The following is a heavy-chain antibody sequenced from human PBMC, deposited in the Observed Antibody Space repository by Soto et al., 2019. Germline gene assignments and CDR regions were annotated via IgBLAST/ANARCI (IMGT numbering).Heavy chain of an antibody. CDR2: IWYDGSNK. CDR1: GFTFSSYG. J-gene: IGHJ6*03. Sequence: GGSLRLSCAASGFTFSSYGMHWVRQAPGKGLEWVAVIWYDGSNKYYADSVKGQFTISRDNSKNTLYLQMNSLRAEDTAVYYCARERYCSSTSCYRNYMDVWGKGTTVTVSS. CDR3: ARERYCSSTSCYRNYMDV. V-gene: IGHV3-33*01. D-gene: IGHD2-2*01.